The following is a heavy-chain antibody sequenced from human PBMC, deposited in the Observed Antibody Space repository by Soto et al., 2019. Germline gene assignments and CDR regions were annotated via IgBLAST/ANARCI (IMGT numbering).Heavy chain of an antibody. CDR3: ARGQYSGSYFFDY. V-gene: IGHV1-69*13. CDR2: IIPIFGTA. J-gene: IGHJ4*02. CDR1: GGTFSSYA. D-gene: IGHD1-26*01. Sequence: ASVKVSCKASGGTFSSYAISWVRQAPGQGLEWMGGIIPIFGTANYAQKFQGRVTTTADESTSTAYMELSSLGSEDTAVYYCARGQYSGSYFFDYWGQGTLVTVSS.